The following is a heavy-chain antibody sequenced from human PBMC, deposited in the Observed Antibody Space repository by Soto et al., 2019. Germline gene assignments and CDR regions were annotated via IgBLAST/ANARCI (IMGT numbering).Heavy chain of an antibody. CDR1: GFTFSSCA. Sequence: EVQLLESGGGLVQPGGSLRLSCAASGFTFSSCAMGWVRQAPGKGLEWVSDIIDSGGSTYYADSVKGRFTISRDNSQSTLYLQMNSLRAADTALYYCAKGRIYYYYYGVDVWGQGTTVTVSS. CDR2: IIDSGGST. V-gene: IGHV3-23*01. CDR3: AKGRIYYYYYGVDV. J-gene: IGHJ6*02.